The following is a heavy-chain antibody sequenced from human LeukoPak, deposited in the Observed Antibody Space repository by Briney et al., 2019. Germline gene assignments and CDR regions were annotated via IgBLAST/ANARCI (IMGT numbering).Heavy chain of an antibody. Sequence: PGGSLRLSCAASGFTFSSYGMHWVRQAPGKGLEWVAVIWYDGSNKYYADSVKGRFTISRDNSKNTLYLRMNSLRAEDTAVYYCAKDFGDLASLDYWGQGTLVTVSS. V-gene: IGHV3-33*06. CDR1: GFTFSSYG. D-gene: IGHD3-3*01. CDR3: AKDFGDLASLDY. CDR2: IWYDGSNK. J-gene: IGHJ4*02.